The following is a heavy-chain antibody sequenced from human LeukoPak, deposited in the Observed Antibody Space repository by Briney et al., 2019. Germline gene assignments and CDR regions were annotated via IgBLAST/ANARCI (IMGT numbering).Heavy chain of an antibody. CDR3: ARDPSSGAVDY. CDR2: INPNSGGT. D-gene: IGHD6-19*01. V-gene: IGHV1-2*02. J-gene: IGHJ4*02. Sequence: WASVKVSCTASGYTFTGYYMHWVRQAPGQGLEWMGWINPNSGGTNYAQKFQGRVTMTRDTSISTAYMELSRLRSDDTAVYYCARDPSSGAVDYWGQGTLVTVSS. CDR1: GYTFTGYY.